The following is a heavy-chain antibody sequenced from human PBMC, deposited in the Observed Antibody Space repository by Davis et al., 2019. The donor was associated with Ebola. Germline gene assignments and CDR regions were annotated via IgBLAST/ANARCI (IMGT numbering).Heavy chain of an antibody. CDR3: ARGRPVTNNWFDS. D-gene: IGHD4-11*01. V-gene: IGHV3-23*01. J-gene: IGHJ5*01. CDR2: ISGSGGST. CDR1: GFTFTSYA. Sequence: GESLKISCAASGFTFTSYAMSWVRQAPGQGLEWVSGISGSGGSTYYADSVKGRFTISRDNVNNRLYLQMTGLRAEDTAMYYCARGRPVTNNWFDSWGQGTLVTVSS.